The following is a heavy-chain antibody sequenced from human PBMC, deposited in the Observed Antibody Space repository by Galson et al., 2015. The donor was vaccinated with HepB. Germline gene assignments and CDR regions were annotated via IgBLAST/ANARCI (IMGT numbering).Heavy chain of an antibody. CDR3: AKGGTGSRLNWFAP. CDR1: GFTFDDYG. CDR2: ITWNSGNI. J-gene: IGHJ5*02. V-gene: IGHV3-9*01. Sequence: SLRLSCAASGFTFDDYGMHWVRQTPGKGLEWVSGITWNSGNIDYADSVKGRFTISRDNAKNSLYLQMDSLRIEDTALYYCAKGGTGSRLNWFAPWGQGTLVTVSS. D-gene: IGHD1-1*01.